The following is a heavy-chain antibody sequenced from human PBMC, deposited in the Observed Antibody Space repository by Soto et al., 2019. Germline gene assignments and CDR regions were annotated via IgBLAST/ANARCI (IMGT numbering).Heavy chain of an antibody. D-gene: IGHD4-17*01. CDR1: GGSIRRSDSC. J-gene: IGHJ4*02. CDR3: ATHPPYGPLDH. V-gene: IGHV4-30-4*08. Sequence: PSETLSLTCSVSGGSIRRSDSCWSWVRQFPGKGLEWIAYITDSGRTDYNPSLKSRVTISVDTSKNQFSLRLTSVTAADTAVYYCATHPPYGPLDHWGQGTLVTVSS. CDR2: ITDSGRT.